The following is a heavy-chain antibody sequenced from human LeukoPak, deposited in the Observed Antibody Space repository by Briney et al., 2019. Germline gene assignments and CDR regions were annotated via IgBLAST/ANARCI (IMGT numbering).Heavy chain of an antibody. V-gene: IGHV3-48*03. CDR2: ISSSGSTT. CDR1: GFTFSSYE. D-gene: IGHD4-11*01. CDR3: ARVRYSRYFDY. Sequence: PGGSLRLSCAASGFTFSSYEMNWVRQAPGKGLEWVSYISSSGSTTYYADSVEGRFTISRDNAKNSLYLQMNSLRAEDTAVYYCARVRYSRYFDYWGQGTLVTVSS. J-gene: IGHJ4*02.